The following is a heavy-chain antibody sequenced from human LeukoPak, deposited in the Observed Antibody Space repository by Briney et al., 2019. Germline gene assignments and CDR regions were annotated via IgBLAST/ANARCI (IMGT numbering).Heavy chain of an antibody. CDR2: TFPGDSDT. V-gene: IGHV5-51*01. CDR3: ARPDSGGY. J-gene: IGHJ4*02. CDR1: GYTFTTYW. Sequence: GESLKISCKASGYTFTTYWIGWVRQMPGEGLEWMGITFPGDSDTRYSPSFQGQVTISADKSITTAYLQWSSLKASDTAIYYCARPDSGGYWGQGTLVTVSS. D-gene: IGHD4-23*01.